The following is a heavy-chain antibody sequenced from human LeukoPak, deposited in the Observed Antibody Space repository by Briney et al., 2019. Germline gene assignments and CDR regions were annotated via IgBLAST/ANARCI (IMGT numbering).Heavy chain of an antibody. V-gene: IGHV4-34*01. CDR2: INHSGST. D-gene: IGHD1-26*01. Sequence: PSETLSLTCAVYGGSFSGYYWSWIRQPPGKGLEWIGEINHSGSTNYNPSLRGRVTISVDTSKNQFSLKLTSVTAADTAVYYCARLNVLSGSPLHHFDHWGQGTLVTVSS. CDR3: ARLNVLSGSPLHHFDH. CDR1: GGSFSGYY. J-gene: IGHJ4*02.